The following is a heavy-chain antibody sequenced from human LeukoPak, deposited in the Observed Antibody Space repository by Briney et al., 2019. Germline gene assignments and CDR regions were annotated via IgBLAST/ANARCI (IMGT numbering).Heavy chain of an antibody. V-gene: IGHV3-66*01. D-gene: IGHD5-24*01. CDR2: IYSGGST. J-gene: IGHJ5*02. CDR1: GFTFSSYA. CDR3: ARDNSVRDEAWWFNP. Sequence: PGGSLRLSCAASGFTFSSYAMSWVRQAPGKGLEWVSVIYSGGSTYYADSVKGRFTISRDNSKNTLYLQMKSLRAEDTAVYYCARDNSVRDEAWWFNPWGQGTLVTVSS.